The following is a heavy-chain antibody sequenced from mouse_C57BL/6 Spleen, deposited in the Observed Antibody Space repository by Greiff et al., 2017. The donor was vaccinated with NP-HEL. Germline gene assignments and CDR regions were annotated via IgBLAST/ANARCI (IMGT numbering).Heavy chain of an antibody. D-gene: IGHD1-1*01. CDR3: ARRATTVVVPYWYFDV. V-gene: IGHV1-69*01. Sequence: QVQLQQPGAELVMPGASVKLSCKASGYTFTSCWMHWVKQRPGQGLEWIGEIDPSDSYTNYNQKFKGKSTLTVDKSSSTAYMQLSSLTSEDSAVYYCARRATTVVVPYWYFDVWGTGTTVTVSS. CDR2: IDPSDSYT. J-gene: IGHJ1*03. CDR1: GYTFTSCW.